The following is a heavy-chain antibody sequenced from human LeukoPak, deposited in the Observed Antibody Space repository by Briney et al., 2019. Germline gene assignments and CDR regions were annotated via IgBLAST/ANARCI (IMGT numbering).Heavy chain of an antibody. Sequence: ASVKVSCKAFGYTFTGYYMHWVRQAPGQGLEWMGWINPNSGGTNYAQKFQGRVTMTRDTSISTAYMELSRLRSDDTAVYYCARVHYYDSSGYYSGYYYYGMDVWGQGTTVTVSS. CDR3: ARVHYYDSSGYYSGYYYYGMDV. CDR1: GYTFTGYY. J-gene: IGHJ6*02. V-gene: IGHV1-2*02. CDR2: INPNSGGT. D-gene: IGHD3-22*01.